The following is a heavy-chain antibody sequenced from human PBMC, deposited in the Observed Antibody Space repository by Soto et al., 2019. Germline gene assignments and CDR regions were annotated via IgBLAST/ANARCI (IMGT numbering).Heavy chain of an antibody. CDR3: AKRPQQTQTFDY. J-gene: IGHJ4*02. V-gene: IGHV3-23*01. Sequence: GGALRLACVASGFTLRNYAMSWVRQAPGKGLEWVSTLSGSGSSIDYADSVRGRFTISRDNSKNTLYLQMNSLRAEDPAVYYCAKRPQQTQTFDYWGQGALLPVST. CDR1: GFTLRNYA. CDR2: LSGSGSSI.